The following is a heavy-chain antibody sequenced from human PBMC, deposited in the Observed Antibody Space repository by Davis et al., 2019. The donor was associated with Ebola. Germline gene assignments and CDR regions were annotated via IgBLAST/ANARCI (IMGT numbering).Heavy chain of an antibody. CDR3: ATGGIAAAGEGLGFDY. D-gene: IGHD6-13*01. Sequence: SETLSLTCAVYGGSFSGYYWSWIRQPPGKGLEWIGEINHSGSTNYNPSPKSRVTISVDTSKNQFSLKLSSVTAADTAVYYCATGGIAAAGEGLGFDYWSQGTLVTVSS. CDR1: GGSFSGYY. CDR2: INHSGST. V-gene: IGHV4-34*01. J-gene: IGHJ4*02.